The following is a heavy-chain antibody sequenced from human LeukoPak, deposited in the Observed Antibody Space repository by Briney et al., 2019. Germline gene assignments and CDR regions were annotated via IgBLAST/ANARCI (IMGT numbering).Heavy chain of an antibody. Sequence: SVTVSCKPSGGTFNNYAVAWVRQAPGEGLEWMGQIIPIFGTTSYAPKFQGRVAITADEMTTTAYMELSFLISEDTAVYYCTRDPLAASAPGYFDSWGQGSLVTVSS. V-gene: IGHV1-69*13. D-gene: IGHD6-13*01. J-gene: IGHJ4*02. CDR3: TRDPLAASAPGYFDS. CDR2: IIPIFGTT. CDR1: GGTFNNYA.